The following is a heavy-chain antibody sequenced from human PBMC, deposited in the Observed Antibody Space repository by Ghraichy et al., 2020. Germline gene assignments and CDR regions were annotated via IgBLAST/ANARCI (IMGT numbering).Heavy chain of an antibody. J-gene: IGHJ6*02. V-gene: IGHV4-31*03. CDR1: GGSISSGGYY. CDR2: IYYSGST. CDR3: ARENTSSWYYYGMDV. D-gene: IGHD6-13*01. Sequence: SQTLSLTCTVSGGSISSGGYYWSWIRQHPGKGLEWIGYIYYSGSTYYNPSLKSRVTISVDTSKNQFSLKLSSVTAADTAVYYCARENTSSWYYYGMDVWGQGTTVTVSS.